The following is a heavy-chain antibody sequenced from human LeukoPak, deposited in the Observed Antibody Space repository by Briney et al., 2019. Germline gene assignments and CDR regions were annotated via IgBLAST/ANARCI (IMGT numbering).Heavy chain of an antibody. CDR2: IYYSGST. V-gene: IGHV4-39*01. J-gene: IGHJ5*02. CDR1: GGSISSSSYY. CDR3: ARHPFYSSSWYWFDP. Sequence: SETLSLTCTVSGGSISSSSYYWGWIRQPPGKGLEWIGSIYYSGSTYYNPSLKSRVTISVDTSKNQFSLKLSSVTAADTAVYYCARHPFYSSSWYWFDPWGQGTLVTVSS. D-gene: IGHD6-13*01.